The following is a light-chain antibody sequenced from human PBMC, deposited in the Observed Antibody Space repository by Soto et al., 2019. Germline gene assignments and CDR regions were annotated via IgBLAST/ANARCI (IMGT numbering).Light chain of an antibody. CDR2: EVS. V-gene: IGLV2-14*01. Sequence: QSALSQPASVSGSPGQSITISCTGTSSDVGNYDYVSWYQQHPGKAPKLMIYEVSNRPSGVSNRFSGSKSDNTASLTISGLQAEDEADYYCNSYTNSSTWVFGGGTKLTVL. CDR1: SSDVGNYDY. CDR3: NSYTNSSTWV. J-gene: IGLJ3*02.